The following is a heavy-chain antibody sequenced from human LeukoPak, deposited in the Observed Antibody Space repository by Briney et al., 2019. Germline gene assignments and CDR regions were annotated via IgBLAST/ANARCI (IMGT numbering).Heavy chain of an antibody. Sequence: PGGSLRLSCAASGFTFDDYAMHCVRQAPGKGVEWVSGISWNSGSIGYADSVKGRFTISRDNAKNSLYLQMNSLRAEDTALYYCAKDMSGPFDYWGQGTLVTVSS. V-gene: IGHV3-9*01. CDR2: ISWNSGSI. CDR1: GFTFDDYA. J-gene: IGHJ4*02. CDR3: AKDMSGPFDY.